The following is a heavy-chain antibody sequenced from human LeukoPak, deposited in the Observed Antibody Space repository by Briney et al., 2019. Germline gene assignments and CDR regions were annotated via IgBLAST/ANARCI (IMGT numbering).Heavy chain of an antibody. CDR3: ARGAYYYED. CDR2: ISSSSSTI. J-gene: IGHJ4*02. V-gene: IGHV3-48*01. Sequence: GGSLRLSCAASGFTFSSHSMNWVRQAPGKGLEWVSYISSSSSTIYYADSVKGRFTISRDNAENALYLQMNSLRAEDTAVYYCARGAYYYEDWGQGTLVTVSS. CDR1: GFTFSSHS. D-gene: IGHD3-22*01.